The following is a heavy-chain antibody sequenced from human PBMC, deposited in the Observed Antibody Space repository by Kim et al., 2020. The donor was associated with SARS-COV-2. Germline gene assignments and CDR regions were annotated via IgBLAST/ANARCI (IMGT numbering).Heavy chain of an antibody. Sequence: KFQGRVTITADESTSTAYMELSSLRSEDTAVYYCATQRGIVVVVAAPFDYWGQGTLVTVSS. J-gene: IGHJ4*02. V-gene: IGHV1-69*01. CDR3: ATQRGIVVVVAAPFDY. D-gene: IGHD2-15*01.